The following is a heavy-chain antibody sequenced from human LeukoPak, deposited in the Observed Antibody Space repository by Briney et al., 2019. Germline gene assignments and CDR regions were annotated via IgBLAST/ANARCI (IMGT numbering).Heavy chain of an antibody. D-gene: IGHD3-10*01. Sequence: ASVKVSCKTSGYTFTDYYMHWVRQALGQGLEWMGWINPNSGATNYTQKFQGRVTMARDTSISTAYMELNSLRSDDTAVYYCARDDYGSGSYSYWGQGTLVTVSS. J-gene: IGHJ4*02. CDR2: INPNSGAT. V-gene: IGHV1-2*02. CDR3: ARDDYGSGSYSY. CDR1: GYTFTDYY.